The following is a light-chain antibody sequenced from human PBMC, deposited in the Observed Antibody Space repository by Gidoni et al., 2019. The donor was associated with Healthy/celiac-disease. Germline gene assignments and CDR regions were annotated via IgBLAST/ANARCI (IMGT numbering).Light chain of an antibody. J-gene: IGLJ2*01. V-gene: IGLV1-40*01. CDR2: GHS. CDR3: QSYDSSLSAHVV. Sequence: QSVLTQPRSVSWTPGQRVTISCTGSSSTIAACYYVRWYQSLLGTSPKLLIYGHSNRPSVVPERFSASKSGTSASLAITGLQAEDEADYYCQSYDSSLSAHVVFGGGSKLTVL. CDR1: SSTIAACYY.